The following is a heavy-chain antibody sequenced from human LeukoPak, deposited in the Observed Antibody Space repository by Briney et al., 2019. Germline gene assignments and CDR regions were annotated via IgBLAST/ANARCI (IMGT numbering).Heavy chain of an antibody. V-gene: IGHV1-2*02. CDR3: ARDLRVGATPADYYYYMDV. J-gene: IGHJ6*03. D-gene: IGHD1-26*01. CDR1: GYTFTGYY. Sequence: GASVKVSCKASGYTFTGYYMHWVRQAPGQGLEWVGWINPNSGGTNYAQKFQGRVTMTRDTSISTAYMELSRLRSDDTAVYYCARDLRVGATPADYYYYMDVWGKGTTVTVSS. CDR2: INPNSGGT.